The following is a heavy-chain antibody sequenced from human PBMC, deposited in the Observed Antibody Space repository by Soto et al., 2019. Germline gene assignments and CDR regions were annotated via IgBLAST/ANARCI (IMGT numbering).Heavy chain of an antibody. CDR2: IYSGGST. CDR3: ARELGYCSGGSCYEWFDP. CDR1: GFTVSSNY. D-gene: IGHD2-15*01. Sequence: GGSLRLSCAASGFTVSSNYMSWVRQAPGKGLEWVSVIYSGGSTYYADSVKGRFTISRDNSKNTLYLQMNSLRAEDTAVYYCARELGYCSGGSCYEWFDPWGQGTLVTVSS. J-gene: IGHJ5*02. V-gene: IGHV3-53*01.